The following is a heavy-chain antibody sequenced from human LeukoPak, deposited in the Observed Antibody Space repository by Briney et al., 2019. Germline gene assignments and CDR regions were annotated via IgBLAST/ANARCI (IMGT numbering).Heavy chain of an antibody. CDR2: IIPIFGTA. CDR3: ASNLPMDIVVVPAARAAFDI. CDR1: GGTFSSYA. J-gene: IGHJ3*02. Sequence: SVKVSCKASGGTFSSYAISWVRQAPGQGLEWMGGIIPIFGTANYAQKFQGRVTITTDESTSTAYMELSSLRSENTAVYYCASNLPMDIVVVPAARAAFDIWGQGTMVTVSS. V-gene: IGHV1-69*05. D-gene: IGHD2-2*03.